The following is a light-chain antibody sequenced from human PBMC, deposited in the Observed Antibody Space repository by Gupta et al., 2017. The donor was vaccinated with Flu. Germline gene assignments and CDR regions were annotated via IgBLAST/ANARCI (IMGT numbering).Light chain of an antibody. CDR2: VAS. V-gene: IGKV1-9*01. CDR1: QDIDSY. Sequence: GDRVTLTCQASQDIDSYLAWYQQKPGKAPNFLIYVASSLQSGVPSRFSGSGSGTEFTLTISSLQPEDFGTYYCQQLYSYPLTFGGGTEVEIK. CDR3: QQLYSYPLT. J-gene: IGKJ4*01.